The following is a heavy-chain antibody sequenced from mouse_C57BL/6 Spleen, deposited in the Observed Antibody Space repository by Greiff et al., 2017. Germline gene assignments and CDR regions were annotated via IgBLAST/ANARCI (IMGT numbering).Heavy chain of an antibody. D-gene: IGHD2-5*01. CDR2: IDPSDSYT. J-gene: IGHJ4*01. CDR1: GYTFTSYW. CDR3: ARKGLYYSNYRYAMDY. Sequence: VQLQQPGAELVKPGASVKLSCKASGYTFTSYWMQWVNQRPGQGLEWIGEIDPSDSYTNYNQKFKGKATLTVDTSSSTAYMQLSSLTSEDSAVYYCARKGLYYSNYRYAMDYWGQGTSVTVSS. V-gene: IGHV1-50*01.